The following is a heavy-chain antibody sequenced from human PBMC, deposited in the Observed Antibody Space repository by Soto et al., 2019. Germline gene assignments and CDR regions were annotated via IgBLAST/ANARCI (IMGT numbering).Heavy chain of an antibody. CDR2: ISGSGGST. CDR3: AKDSQQWLELDAFDI. CDR1: VFTCSSYA. D-gene: IGHD6-19*01. V-gene: IGHV3-23*01. J-gene: IGHJ3*02. Sequence: RWSLRLSCSASVFTCSSYAMSWFRQAPGKGLEWVSAISGSGGSTYYADSVKGRFTISRDNSKNTLYLQMNSLRAEDTAVYYCAKDSQQWLELDAFDIWGQGTMVTVSS.